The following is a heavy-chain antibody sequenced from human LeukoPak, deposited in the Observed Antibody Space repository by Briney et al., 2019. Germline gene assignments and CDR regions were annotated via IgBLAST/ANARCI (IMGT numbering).Heavy chain of an antibody. CDR3: AKDRRPTTVVTYPSD. V-gene: IGHV3-23*01. D-gene: IGHD4-11*01. Sequence: PGGSLRLSCAASGFTFSSYAMSWVRQAPGKGLEWVSALSGSGSNTYYADSVKGRFTISRDNSKNTPYLQMNSLRAEDTAVYYCAKDRRPTTVVTYPSDWGQGTLVTVSS. CDR1: GFTFSSYA. J-gene: IGHJ4*02. CDR2: LSGSGSNT.